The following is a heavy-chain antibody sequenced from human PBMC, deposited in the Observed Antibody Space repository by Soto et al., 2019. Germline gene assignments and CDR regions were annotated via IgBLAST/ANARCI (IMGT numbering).Heavy chain of an antibody. D-gene: IGHD2-15*01. Sequence: SETLSLTCSVSGYSFSSSDYYWAWIRQPPGKGLEGIGSMLYSGLTYYNPSLKSRVPLSVDTSKNQFSVRLNCVTASDTAVYYCAPLSVSLSGPYGIHVWGQGTTVTVSS. V-gene: IGHV4-39*01. CDR1: GYSFSSSDYY. J-gene: IGHJ6*02. CDR2: MLYSGLT. CDR3: APLSVSLSGPYGIHV.